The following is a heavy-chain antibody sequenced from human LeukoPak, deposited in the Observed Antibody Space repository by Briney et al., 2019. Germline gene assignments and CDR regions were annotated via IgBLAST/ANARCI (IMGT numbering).Heavy chain of an antibody. CDR1: GFTFNNYY. Sequence: HAGGSLRLSCAASGFTFNNYYMSWVRQAPGKGLEWVATIKYDGSEIYYVGSVKGRFTISRDSASLYLQMNSLKVEDTAMYYCARLLGGFTIFDYWGQGALATVSS. CDR3: ARLLGGFTIFDY. CDR2: IKYDGSEI. D-gene: IGHD3-16*01. V-gene: IGHV3-7*01. J-gene: IGHJ4*02.